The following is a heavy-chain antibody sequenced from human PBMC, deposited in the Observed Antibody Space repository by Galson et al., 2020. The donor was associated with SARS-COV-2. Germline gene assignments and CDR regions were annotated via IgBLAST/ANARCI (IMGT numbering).Heavy chain of an antibody. V-gene: IGHV4-59*01. CDR1: GGSISSYY. D-gene: IGHD6-13*01. J-gene: IGHJ4*02. CDR2: IYYSGST. Sequence: ASETLSLTCTVSGGSISSYYWSWIRQPPGKGLEWIGYIYYSGSTNYNPSLKSRVTISVDTSKNQFSLKLSSVTAADTVVYYCASAGYSSSWYIGLLDYWGQGTLVTVSS. CDR3: ASAGYSSSWYIGLLDY.